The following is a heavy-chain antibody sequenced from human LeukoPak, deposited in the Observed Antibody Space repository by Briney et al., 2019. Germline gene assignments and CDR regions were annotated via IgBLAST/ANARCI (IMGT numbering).Heavy chain of an antibody. J-gene: IGHJ1*01. CDR1: GGTFSSYA. CDR3: ARAHDSSGYYYVGYFQH. D-gene: IGHD3-22*01. CDR2: IIPIFGTA. V-gene: IGHV1-69*05. Sequence: ASVKVSCKASGGTFSSYAISWVRQAPGQGLEWMGRIIPIFGTANYAQKFQGRVTITTDESTSTAYMELSSLRSEDTAVYYCARAHDSSGYYYVGYFQHWGQGTLVTVYS.